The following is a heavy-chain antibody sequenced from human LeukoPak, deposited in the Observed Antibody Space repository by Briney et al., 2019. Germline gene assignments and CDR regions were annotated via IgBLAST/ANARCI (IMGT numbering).Heavy chain of an antibody. CDR1: GFTFSDYY. CDR2: ISLSGITT. J-gene: IGHJ5*02. Sequence: GGSLTLSCAASGFTFSDYYMSWIRQAPGRGLEWISYISLSGITTHYADSVKGRVTISRDNARKSLYLHMNSVRAEDTAVYYCARQIAVSGLSDLWGQGALVTVSS. CDR3: ARQIAVSGLSDL. D-gene: IGHD6-19*01. V-gene: IGHV3-11*01.